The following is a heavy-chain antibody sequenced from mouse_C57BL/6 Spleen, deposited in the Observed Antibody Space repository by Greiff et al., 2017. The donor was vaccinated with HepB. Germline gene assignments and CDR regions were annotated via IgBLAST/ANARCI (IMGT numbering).Heavy chain of an antibody. CDR2: ISDGGSYT. J-gene: IGHJ4*01. V-gene: IGHV5-4*01. CDR1: GFTFSSYA. D-gene: IGHD1-1*01. Sequence: EVMMVESGGGLVKPGGSLKLSCAASGFTFSSYAMSWVRQTPEKRLEWVATISDGGSYTYYPDNVKGRFTISRDNAKNNLYLQMSHLKSEDTAMYYCARDRLRGAMDYWGQGTSVTVSS. CDR3: ARDRLRGAMDY.